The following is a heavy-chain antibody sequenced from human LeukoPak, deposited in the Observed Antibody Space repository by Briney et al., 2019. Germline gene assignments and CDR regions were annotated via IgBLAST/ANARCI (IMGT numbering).Heavy chain of an antibody. Sequence: GRSLRLSCAASGFTFSSYGMHWVRQAPGKGLEWVAVIWYDGSNKYYADSVKGRFTISRDNSKNTLYLQMNSLRAEDTAVYYCAKDRSEMNYFDYWGQGTLVTVSS. D-gene: IGHD3-16*02. CDR2: IWYDGSNK. V-gene: IGHV3-33*06. J-gene: IGHJ4*02. CDR3: AKDRSEMNYFDY. CDR1: GFTFSSYG.